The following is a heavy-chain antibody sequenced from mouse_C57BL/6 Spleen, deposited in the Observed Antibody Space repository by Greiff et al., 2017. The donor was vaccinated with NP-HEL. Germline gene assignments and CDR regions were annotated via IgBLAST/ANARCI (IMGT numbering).Heavy chain of an antibody. V-gene: IGHV5-6*01. CDR2: ISSGGSNT. CDR3: ARQNYSNYYYYAMDY. CDR1: GFTFSSYG. D-gene: IGHD2-5*01. J-gene: IGHJ4*01. Sequence: EVHLVESGGDLVKPGGSLKLSCAASGFTFSSYGMSWVRQTPDKRLEWVATISSGGSNTYYPDSVKGRFTISTDNGKNTLYLQMSSVKSEDTAMYYCARQNYSNYYYYAMDYWGQGTSVTVSS.